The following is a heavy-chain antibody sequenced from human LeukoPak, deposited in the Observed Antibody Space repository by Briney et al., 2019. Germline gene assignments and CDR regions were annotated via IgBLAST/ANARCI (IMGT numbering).Heavy chain of an antibody. CDR1: GGSISSYY. V-gene: IGHV4-59*12. CDR2: IYYSGST. J-gene: IGHJ4*02. D-gene: IGHD3-22*01. CDR3: ARDGEYYYDSSGYYETRDPPLARDY. Sequence: KPSETLSLTCTVSGGSISSYYWSWIRQPPGKGLEWIGYIYYSGSTNYNPSLKSRVTISVDTSKNQFSLKLSSVTAADTAVYYCARDGEYYYDSSGYYETRDPPLARDYWGQGTLVTVSS.